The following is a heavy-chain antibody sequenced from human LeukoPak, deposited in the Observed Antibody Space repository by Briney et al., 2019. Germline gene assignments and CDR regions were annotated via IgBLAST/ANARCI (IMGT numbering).Heavy chain of an antibody. CDR2: IYYSGST. CDR3: VVVGPKVY. J-gene: IGHJ4*02. V-gene: IGHV4-59*11. D-gene: IGHD1-26*01. CDR1: GVSISRHY. Sequence: SETLSLTCTVSGVSISRHYWSWIRQPPGKGLEWIGYIYYSGSTNYNPSLKSRVTISVDTSKNQFSLKLSSVTAADTAVYYCVVVGPKVYWGQGTLVTVFS.